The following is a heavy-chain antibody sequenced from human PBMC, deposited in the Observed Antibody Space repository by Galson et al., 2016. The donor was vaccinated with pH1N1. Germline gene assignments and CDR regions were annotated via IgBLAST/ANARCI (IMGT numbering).Heavy chain of an antibody. J-gene: IGHJ5*02. Sequence: SLRLSCAASGFSFSNHGMDWVRQAPGKGLEWIAYISHDSGSRIIHYTDSVKGRFTISRDDAKTSLYLQMNSLRAEDTAVYYCARVPVNHDNWVDPWGQGTLVAVSA. CDR3: ARVPVNHDNWVDP. CDR2: ISHDSGSRII. CDR1: GFSFSNHG. V-gene: IGHV3-48*01.